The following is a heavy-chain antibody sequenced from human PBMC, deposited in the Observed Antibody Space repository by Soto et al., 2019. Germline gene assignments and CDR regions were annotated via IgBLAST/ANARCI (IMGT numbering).Heavy chain of an antibody. Sequence: HPGGSLRLSCAASGFTFSNYWMTWVRQAPGKGLEWVANIKEDGSEKHYVDSVKGRFTISRDNAENSLYLQMNSLRVEDTAVYFCSRDVVVGAKALNYWGQGALFTVSS. V-gene: IGHV3-7*01. CDR2: IKEDGSEK. CDR3: SRDVVVGAKALNY. J-gene: IGHJ4*02. CDR1: GFTFSNYW. D-gene: IGHD2-15*01.